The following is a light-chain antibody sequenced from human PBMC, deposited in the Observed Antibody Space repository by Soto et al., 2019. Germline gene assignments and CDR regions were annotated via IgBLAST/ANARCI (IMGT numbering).Light chain of an antibody. Sequence: DIQMTQSPSSLSSTLGDRFTITCRASQSISSYLNWYQQKPGKAPKLLIYAASGLQSGAPSRFSGSGSGTDFTLSISSLQPEDFATYYCQQSYRTPLTFGGGTKVDIK. CDR3: QQSYRTPLT. V-gene: IGKV1-39*01. CDR2: AAS. J-gene: IGKJ4*01. CDR1: QSISSY.